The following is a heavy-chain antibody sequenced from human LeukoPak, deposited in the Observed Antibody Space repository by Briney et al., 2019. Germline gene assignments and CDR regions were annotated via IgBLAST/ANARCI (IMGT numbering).Heavy chain of an antibody. D-gene: IGHD4-23*01. Sequence: PGGTLRLSCVASGFIFSSYGMSWVRQAPGKGLEWVSAISGSGGSTYYADSVKGRFTISRDNSKNTLYLQMNSLRAEDTAVYYCAKDRPTVVTRRHYFDYWAQGILVTVSS. CDR3: AKDRPTVVTRRHYFDY. CDR2: ISGSGGST. CDR1: GFIFSSYG. V-gene: IGHV3-23*01. J-gene: IGHJ4*02.